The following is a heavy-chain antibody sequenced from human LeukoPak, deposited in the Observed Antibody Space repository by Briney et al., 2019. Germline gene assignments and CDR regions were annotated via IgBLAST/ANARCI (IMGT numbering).Heavy chain of an antibody. CDR2: ISSSASTI. V-gene: IGHV3-48*03. Sequence: GGSLILSCAASGFTFSSYEMNWVRQAPGRGLEWVSYISSSASTIYYADSVRGRFTISRDNAKNSLYLQMNSLRAEDTAVYYCATHFDYWGQGTLVTVSS. CDR1: GFTFSSYE. CDR3: ATHFDY. J-gene: IGHJ4*02.